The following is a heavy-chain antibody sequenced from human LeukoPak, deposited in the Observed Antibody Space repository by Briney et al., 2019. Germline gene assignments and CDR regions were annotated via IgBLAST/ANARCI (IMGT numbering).Heavy chain of an antibody. J-gene: IGHJ6*03. V-gene: IGHV3-48*01. CDR2: ISSSSSTI. Sequence: PGGSLRLSCAASGFTFSSYSMNWVRQAPGKGPEWVSYISSSSSTIYYADSVKGRFTISRDNAKNSLYLQMNSLRAEDTAVYYCAREGYFDWYSYYYYYYMDVWGKGTTVTISS. D-gene: IGHD3-9*01. CDR1: GFTFSSYS. CDR3: AREGYFDWYSYYYYYYMDV.